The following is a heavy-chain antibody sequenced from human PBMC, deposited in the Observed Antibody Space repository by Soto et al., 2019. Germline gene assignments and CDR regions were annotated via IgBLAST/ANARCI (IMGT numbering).Heavy chain of an antibody. CDR3: ARGGFSDSNPV. J-gene: IGHJ4*02. Sequence: GASVKVSCKASGYIFTSYYIHWVRQAPGQGLEWMGWINPFDGSRMFAQSFQGRVTMTRDTSTSTVYMEVSSLRSEDTAVYYCARGGFSDSNPVWGQGTLVTVSS. CDR1: GYIFTSYY. CDR2: INPFDGSR. V-gene: IGHV1-46*01. D-gene: IGHD3-22*01.